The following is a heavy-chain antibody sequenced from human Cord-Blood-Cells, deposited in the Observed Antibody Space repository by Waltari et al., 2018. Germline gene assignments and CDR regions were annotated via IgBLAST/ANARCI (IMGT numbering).Heavy chain of an antibody. CDR3: ARVRGYSGYDAFDI. CDR2: IYYRGRT. CDR1: GGSISSYY. D-gene: IGHD5-12*01. J-gene: IGHJ3*02. Sequence: QVQLQESGPGLVKPSETLSLTCTVSGGSISSYYWSWFRQPPGKGLEWIGYIYYRGRTNYTPSIKRRVTISVDTSKNQFSLKLSSVTAADTAVYYCARVRGYSGYDAFDIWGQGTMVTVSS. V-gene: IGHV4-59*01.